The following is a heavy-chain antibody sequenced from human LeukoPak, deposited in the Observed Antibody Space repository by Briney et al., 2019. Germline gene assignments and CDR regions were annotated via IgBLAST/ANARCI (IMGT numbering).Heavy chain of an antibody. CDR2: IWNDGSTK. J-gene: IGHJ4*02. Sequence: GGSLRLSCAASGFTFSTYGMHWVRQAPGKGLEWVAIIWNDGSTKYYAESVKGRFTISRDNSQNMLYLQMNSLRAEDTAVYYCARVSDYCNYFDFWGQGTLVHVSS. CDR3: ARVSDYCNYFDF. CDR1: GFTFSTYG. V-gene: IGHV3-33*01. D-gene: IGHD4-11*01.